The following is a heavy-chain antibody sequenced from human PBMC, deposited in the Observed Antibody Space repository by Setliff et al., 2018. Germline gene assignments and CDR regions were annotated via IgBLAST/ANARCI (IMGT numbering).Heavy chain of an antibody. D-gene: IGHD2-15*01. CDR1: GGSFSTYY. V-gene: IGHV4-59*01. CDR2: IYYSGST. Sequence: PSETLSLTCAVYGGSFSTYYWSWIRQPPGKGLEWIGYIYYSGSTNYNPSLKSRVTISVDTSKNQFSLKLSSVTAADTAVYYCARVGRYCSGGSCYKMGEDYWGQGTLVTVSS. CDR3: ARVGRYCSGGSCYKMGEDY. J-gene: IGHJ4*02.